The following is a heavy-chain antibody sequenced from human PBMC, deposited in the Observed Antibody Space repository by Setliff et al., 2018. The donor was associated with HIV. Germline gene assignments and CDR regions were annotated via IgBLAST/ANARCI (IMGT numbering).Heavy chain of an antibody. V-gene: IGHV4-34*01. CDR1: GGSFSGYY. CDR2: INHSGST. Sequence: SETLSLTCAVYGGSFSGYYWSWIRQPPGKGLEWIGEINHSGSTNYNPSLKSRVTISVDTSKDQFSLKLSSVTAADTAVYYCVRGGDSSSWYWGRWFDPWGQGTLVTVSS. CDR3: VRGGDSSSWYWGRWFDP. J-gene: IGHJ5*02. D-gene: IGHD6-13*01.